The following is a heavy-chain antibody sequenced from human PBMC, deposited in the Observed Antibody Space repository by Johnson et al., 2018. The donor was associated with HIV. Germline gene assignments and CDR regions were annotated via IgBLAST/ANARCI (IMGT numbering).Heavy chain of an antibody. V-gene: IGHV3-20*04. D-gene: IGHD5-24*01. CDR1: RFIFDDYG. CDR2: INWNGGST. CDR3: ARACRDGYTCDAFDI. J-gene: IGHJ3*02. Sequence: VQLVESGGGMVRPGGSLRLSCAASRFIFDDYGMSWVRQAPGKGLEWVSGINWNGGSTGYADSVRGRFTISRDNAKNSLYLQMNSRRAEDTAVYYWARACRDGYTCDAFDIWGQGTMVTVSS.